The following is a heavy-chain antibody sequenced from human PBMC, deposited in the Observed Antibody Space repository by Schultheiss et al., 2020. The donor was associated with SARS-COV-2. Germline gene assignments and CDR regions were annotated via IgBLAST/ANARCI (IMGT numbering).Heavy chain of an antibody. Sequence: SETLSLTCTVSGGSISSYYWSWIRQPAGKGLEWIGRIYTSGSTNYNPSLKSRVTISVDTSKNQFSLKLSSVTAADTAVYYCARLSPTGYSSTPDRIDPWGQGTLVTVSS. CDR2: IYTSGST. V-gene: IGHV4-4*07. CDR3: ARLSPTGYSSTPDRIDP. D-gene: IGHD6-13*01. J-gene: IGHJ5*02. CDR1: GGSISSYY.